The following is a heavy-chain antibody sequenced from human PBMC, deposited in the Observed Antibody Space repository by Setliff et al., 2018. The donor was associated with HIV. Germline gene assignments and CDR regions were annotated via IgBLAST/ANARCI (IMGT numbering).Heavy chain of an antibody. J-gene: IGHJ5*02. CDR1: GYTFTSYG. CDR2: ISAYNGNT. CDR3: ARDGSVRVGIVDCGGYFEGGIVTGGPSMINVANPLQSLP. V-gene: IGHV1-18*01. D-gene: IGHD2-8*02. Sequence: ASVKVSCKASGYTFTSYGISWVRQAPGQGLEWMGWISAYNGNTNYAQKLQGRVTMTTDTSTSTAYMELRSLRSDDTAVYYCARDGSVRVGIVDCGGYFEGGIVTGGPSMINVANPLQSLPWG.